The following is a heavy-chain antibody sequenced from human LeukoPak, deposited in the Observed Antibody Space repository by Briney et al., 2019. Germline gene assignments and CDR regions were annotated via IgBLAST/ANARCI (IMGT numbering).Heavy chain of an antibody. CDR1: AYTFTSYY. D-gene: IGHD6-19*01. J-gene: IGHJ3*02. Sequence: SVKVSCKASAYTFTSYYMHWVRHAPGQGLEWMGIINPSGGSTSYAQKFQGRVTMTRDTSTSTVYMELSSLSSEDTAVYYCARGGRERYSSGWTDAFDIWGQGTMVTVSS. CDR3: ARGGRERYSSGWTDAFDI. V-gene: IGHV1-46*01. CDR2: INPSGGST.